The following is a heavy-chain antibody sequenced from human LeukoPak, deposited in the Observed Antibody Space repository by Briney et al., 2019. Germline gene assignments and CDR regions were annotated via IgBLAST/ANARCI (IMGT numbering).Heavy chain of an antibody. CDR3: ARMGVVGNPFDY. CDR1: GGSISSYY. J-gene: IGHJ4*02. CDR2: IYYSGST. Sequence: ASETLSLTCTVSGGSISSYYWSWIRQPPGKGLEWIGYIYYSGSTNYNPSLKSRVTISVDKSKNQSSLKLSSVTAADTAVYYCARMGVVGNPFDYWGQGTLVTVSS. V-gene: IGHV4-59*01. D-gene: IGHD4-23*01.